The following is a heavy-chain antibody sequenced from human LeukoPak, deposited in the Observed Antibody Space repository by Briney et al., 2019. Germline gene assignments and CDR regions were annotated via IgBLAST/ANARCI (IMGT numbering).Heavy chain of an antibody. CDR1: GCAFFSYW. CDR2: IYSGDSDT. CDR3: ARQGDFRLDY. J-gene: IGHJ4*02. Sequence: GESLRIFCKSSGCAFFSYWIGCVRQMPGKGRVWMGVIYSGDSDTRYSPSLQGQVTISVDTSIDNAYLQRSSLTASDTAIYYCARQGDFRLDYWGQGTLVTVSS. D-gene: IGHD3-3*01. V-gene: IGHV5-51*01.